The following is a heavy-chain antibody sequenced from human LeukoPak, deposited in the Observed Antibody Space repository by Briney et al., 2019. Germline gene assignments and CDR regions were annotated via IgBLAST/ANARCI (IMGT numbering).Heavy chain of an antibody. Sequence: SVKVSCKASGGTFSSYAISWVRQAPGQGLEWMGRIIPIFGTANYAQKFQGRVTITTDESTSTAYMELSSLRSEDTAVYYCASDPLVATGYFDYWGQGTLVIVSS. V-gene: IGHV1-69*05. CDR2: IIPIFGTA. J-gene: IGHJ4*02. CDR1: GGTFSSYA. D-gene: IGHD5-12*01. CDR3: ASDPLVATGYFDY.